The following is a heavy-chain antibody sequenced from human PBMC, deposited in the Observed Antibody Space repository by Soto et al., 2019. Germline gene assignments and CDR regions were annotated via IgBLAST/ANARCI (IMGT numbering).Heavy chain of an antibody. CDR3: ARLTVTTKSLPYYYLNGMDV. CDR2: ISYDGSNK. Sequence: QVQLVESGGGVVQPGRSLRLSCAASGFTFSSYAMHWVRQAPGKGLEWVAVISYDGSNKYYADSVKGRFTISRDNSKNTLYLQMNSLRAEDTAAYYCARLTVTTKSLPYYYLNGMDVWGQGTTVTVSS. CDR1: GFTFSSYA. D-gene: IGHD4-17*01. J-gene: IGHJ6*02. V-gene: IGHV3-30-3*01.